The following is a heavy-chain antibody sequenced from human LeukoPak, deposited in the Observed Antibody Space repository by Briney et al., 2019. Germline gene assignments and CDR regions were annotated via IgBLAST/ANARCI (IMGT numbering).Heavy chain of an antibody. CDR1: GFTFSRHW. V-gene: IGHV3-74*01. CDR2: TNSDGIST. J-gene: IGHJ4*02. D-gene: IGHD3-10*01. Sequence: GGSLRLSCAASGFTFSRHWMHWVRQAPGKGLVWVSRTNSDGISTTYADSVKGRFTISRDNAKNTLYLQMNSLRAEDTAVYYCAREGSLGRNLPFDYWGQGTLVTVSS. CDR3: AREGSLGRNLPFDY.